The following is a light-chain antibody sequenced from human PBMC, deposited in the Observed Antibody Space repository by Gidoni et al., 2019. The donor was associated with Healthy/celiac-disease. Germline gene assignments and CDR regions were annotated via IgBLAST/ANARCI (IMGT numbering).Light chain of an antibody. J-gene: IGKJ2*01. CDR1: QSISSY. CDR2: AAS. V-gene: IGKV1-39*01. CDR3: QQSYSTPRA. Sequence: DIQMTQSPSSLSASVGDRVTITCRASQSISSYLYWYQQKPGKAPKLLIYAASSLQSGVPSRFSGSGAGTDFTLTISSRQPEEFATYYCQQSYSTPRAFGQGTKLEIK.